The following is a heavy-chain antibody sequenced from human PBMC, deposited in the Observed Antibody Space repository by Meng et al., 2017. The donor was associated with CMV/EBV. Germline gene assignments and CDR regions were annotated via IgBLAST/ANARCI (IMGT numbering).Heavy chain of an antibody. CDR2: IRSEVDGGTT. CDR1: GFTFSNAW. CDR3: TDTGALTPN. J-gene: IGHJ4*02. Sequence: GGSLRLSCATSGFTFSNAWMIWVRQAPGKGLEWVGRIRSEVDGGTTDYAAPVNGRFTISRDDSRKTLYLQMSRLKTEDTGVYYCTDTGALTPNWGQGTLVTSPQ. D-gene: IGHD1-14*01. V-gene: IGHV3-15*01.